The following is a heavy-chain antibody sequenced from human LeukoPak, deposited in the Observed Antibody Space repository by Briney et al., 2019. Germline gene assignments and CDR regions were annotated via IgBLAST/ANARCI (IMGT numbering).Heavy chain of an antibody. V-gene: IGHV1-2*04. Sequence: ASVKVSCKASGYTFTGYYMHWVRQAPGQGLEWMGWINPNSGGTNYAQKFQGWVTMTRDTSISTAYMELSRLRSDDTAVYYCARGRNVLRYFDWYGANWFDPWGQGTLVTVSS. CDR2: INPNSGGT. J-gene: IGHJ5*02. CDR3: ARGRNVLRYFDWYGANWFDP. D-gene: IGHD3-9*01. CDR1: GYTFTGYY.